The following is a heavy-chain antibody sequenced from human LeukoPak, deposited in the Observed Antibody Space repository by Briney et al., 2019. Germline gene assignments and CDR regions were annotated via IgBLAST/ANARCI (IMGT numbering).Heavy chain of an antibody. CDR3: ASPGSRLRYFDLDY. CDR2: INPNSGGT. J-gene: IGHJ4*02. Sequence: ASVKVSCKASGHTFTGYYMHWVRQAPGQGLEWMGWINPNSGGTNYAQKFQSRVTMTRDTSISTAYMELSRLRSDDTAVYYCASPGSRLRYFDLDYWGQGTLVTVSS. V-gene: IGHV1-2*02. D-gene: IGHD3-9*01. CDR1: GHTFTGYY.